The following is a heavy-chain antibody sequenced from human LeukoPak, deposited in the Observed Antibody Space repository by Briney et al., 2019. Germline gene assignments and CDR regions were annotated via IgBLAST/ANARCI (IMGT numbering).Heavy chain of an antibody. Sequence: GGSLRLSCAASGFTFRSYAMHWVRQAPGKGLEWAAVISYDGSNKYYADSVKGRFTISRDYSKNTLYLQMNSLRAEDTAVYYCARGALTPYYGMDVWGQGTTVTVSS. J-gene: IGHJ6*02. CDR3: ARGALTPYYGMDV. CDR2: ISYDGSNK. V-gene: IGHV3-30-3*01. CDR1: GFTFRSYA.